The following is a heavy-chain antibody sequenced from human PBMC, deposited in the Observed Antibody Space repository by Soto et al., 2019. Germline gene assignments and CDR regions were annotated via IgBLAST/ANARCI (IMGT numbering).Heavy chain of an antibody. J-gene: IGHJ5*02. CDR2: ISGSGGST. D-gene: IGHD6-13*01. V-gene: IGHV3-23*01. CDR1: GFTFSSYA. CDR3: APSPSMAAAGTPAWFDP. Sequence: GGSLRLSCAASGFTFSSYAMSWVRQAPGKGLEWVSAISGSGGSTYYADSVKGRFTISRGNSKNTLYLQMNSLRAEDTAVYYCAPSPSMAAAGTPAWFDPWGQGTLVTVSS.